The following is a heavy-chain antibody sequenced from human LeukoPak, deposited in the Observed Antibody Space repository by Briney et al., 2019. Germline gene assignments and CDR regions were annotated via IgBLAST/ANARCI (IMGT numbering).Heavy chain of an antibody. CDR2: INPNSGGT. Sequence: ASVKVSCKASGYTFTGYYMHWVRQAPGQGLEWMGWINPNSGGTNYAQKFQGKVTMTRDTSISTAYMELSRLRSDDTALYYCARDERNYAIGRFDPWGQGTLVTVSS. J-gene: IGHJ5*02. CDR3: ARDERNYAIGRFDP. V-gene: IGHV1-2*02. CDR1: GYTFTGYY. D-gene: IGHD3-16*01.